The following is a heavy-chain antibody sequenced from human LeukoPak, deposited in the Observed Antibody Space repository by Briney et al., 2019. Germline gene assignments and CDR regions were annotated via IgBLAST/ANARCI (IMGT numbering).Heavy chain of an antibody. CDR3: ARGVPNRIVLMVYARRSPYYFDY. J-gene: IGHJ4*02. V-gene: IGHV4-34*01. Sequence: SSETLSLTCAVYGGSFSGYYWSWIRQPPGKGLEWIGEINHSGSTNYNPSLKSRVTISVDTSKNQFSLKLSSVTAADTAVYYCARGVPNRIVLMVYARRSPYYFDYWGQGTLVTVSS. D-gene: IGHD2-8*01. CDR2: INHSGST. CDR1: GGSFSGYY.